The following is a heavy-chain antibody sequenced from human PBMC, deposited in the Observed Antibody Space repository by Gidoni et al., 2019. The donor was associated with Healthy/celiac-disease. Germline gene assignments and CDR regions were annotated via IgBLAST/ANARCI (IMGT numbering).Heavy chain of an antibody. CDR1: GYTFTSYG. D-gene: IGHD6-13*01. CDR2: ISAYNGNT. V-gene: IGHV1-18*01. J-gene: IGHJ4*02. CDR3: ATTPIAAAGRLRDY. Sequence: QVQLVPSGAEVKKPGASVQVSCKPSGYTFTSYGSSWVRQAPGQGLEWMGWISAYNGNTNYAQKLQGRVTMTTDTSTSTAYMELRSLRSDDTAVYYCATTPIAAAGRLRDYWGQGTLVTVSS.